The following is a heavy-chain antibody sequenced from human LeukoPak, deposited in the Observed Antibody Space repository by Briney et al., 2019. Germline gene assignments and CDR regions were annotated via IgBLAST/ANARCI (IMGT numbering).Heavy chain of an antibody. CDR1: GGTFSSYA. Sequence: ASVKVSCKASGGTFSSYAISWVRQAPGQGLEWMGRIIPILGIANYAQKFQGRVTITADKSTSTAYMELSSLRSEDTAVYYCARVVGIAVAGPHDYWGQGTLVTVSS. CDR2: IIPILGIA. CDR3: ARVVGIAVAGPHDY. J-gene: IGHJ4*02. D-gene: IGHD6-19*01. V-gene: IGHV1-69*04.